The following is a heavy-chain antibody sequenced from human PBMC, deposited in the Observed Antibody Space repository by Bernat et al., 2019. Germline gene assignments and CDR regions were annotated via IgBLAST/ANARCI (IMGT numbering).Heavy chain of an antibody. Sequence: QVQLVQSGAEVKKPGASVKVSCKASGYTFTSYYMHWVRQAPGQGLEWMGIINPSGGSTSYAQKFQGRVTMTRDTSTSTVYMELSSLRSEDTAVYYCARVRPREPSAYYFDYWGQGTLVTVSS. CDR3: ARVRPREPSAYYFDY. CDR1: GYTFTSYY. J-gene: IGHJ4*02. CDR2: INPSGGST. V-gene: IGHV1-46*01. D-gene: IGHD1-14*01.